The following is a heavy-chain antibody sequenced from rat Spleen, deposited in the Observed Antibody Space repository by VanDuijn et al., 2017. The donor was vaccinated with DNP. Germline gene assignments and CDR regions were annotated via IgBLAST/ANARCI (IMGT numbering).Heavy chain of an antibody. J-gene: IGHJ2*01. D-gene: IGHD1-5*01. CDR2: IWWNDDK. CDR3: ARRQLGTTPFDY. Sequence: QITLRESGPGILQPSQTLTLTCSLSGFSLSTYGMSVGWIRQSSGQGLEWLALIWWNDDKFYNPSLKDRLIISKDTSNNQAFLKITNMDTADTAIYYCARRQLGTTPFDYWGQGVMVTVSS. CDR1: GFSLSTYGMS. V-gene: IGHV8-28*01.